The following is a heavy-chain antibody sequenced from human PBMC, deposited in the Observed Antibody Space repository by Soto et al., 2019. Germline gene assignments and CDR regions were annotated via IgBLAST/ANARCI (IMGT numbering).Heavy chain of an antibody. CDR2: TYYRSKWYN. D-gene: IGHD1-1*01. V-gene: IGHV6-1*01. CDR3: AMGTGTFEY. Sequence: SQNLSLTCAISGDSVSSNSAAWNWIRQSPSRGLEWLGRTYYRSKWYNDYAGSAKSRIIINPDTSKNQYSLQLNSVTPEDTAVYCCAMGTGTFEYWGQGILVTVSS. J-gene: IGHJ4*02. CDR1: GDSVSSNSAA.